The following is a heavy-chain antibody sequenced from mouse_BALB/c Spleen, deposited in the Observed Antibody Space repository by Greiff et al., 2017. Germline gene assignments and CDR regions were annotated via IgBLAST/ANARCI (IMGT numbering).Heavy chain of an antibody. D-gene: IGHD2-14*01. Sequence: EVKLLESGPGLVKPSQSLSLTCSVTGYSITSGYYWNWIRQFPGNKLEWMGYISYDGSNNYNPSLKNRISITRDTSKNQFFLKLNSVTTEDTATYYCAREGYYRYDVGHYYAMDYWGQGTSVTVSS. CDR1: GYSITSGYY. CDR3: AREGYYRYDVGHYYAMDY. J-gene: IGHJ4*01. CDR2: ISYDGSN. V-gene: IGHV3-6*02.